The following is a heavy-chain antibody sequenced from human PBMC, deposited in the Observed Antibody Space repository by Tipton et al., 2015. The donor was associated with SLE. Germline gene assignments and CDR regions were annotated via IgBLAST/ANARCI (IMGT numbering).Heavy chain of an antibody. J-gene: IGHJ5*02. D-gene: IGHD6-13*01. CDR3: AESPEKSSSWSDWFDP. Sequence: SLRLSCAASGFSFSSYWMSWVRQAPGNGLEWVAVISYDGSNKYYADSVKGRFTISRDNSKNTLYLQMNSLRAEDTAVYYCAESPEKSSSWSDWFDPWGQGTLVTVSS. CDR1: GFSFSSYW. CDR2: ISYDGSNK. V-gene: IGHV3-30-3*01.